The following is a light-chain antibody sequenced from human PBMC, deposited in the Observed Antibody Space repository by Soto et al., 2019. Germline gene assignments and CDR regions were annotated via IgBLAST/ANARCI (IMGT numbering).Light chain of an antibody. Sequence: QSVLTQPASVSGSPGQSITISCTGTSSDVGGYNYVSWYQQHPGKAPKLMIYEVSNRPSGVSHRFSGSKSGNTASLTISGLRTEDEADYYCSSYTSSSTDVFGTGTKVTVL. V-gene: IGLV2-14*01. CDR3: SSYTSSSTDV. CDR2: EVS. CDR1: SSDVGGYNY. J-gene: IGLJ1*01.